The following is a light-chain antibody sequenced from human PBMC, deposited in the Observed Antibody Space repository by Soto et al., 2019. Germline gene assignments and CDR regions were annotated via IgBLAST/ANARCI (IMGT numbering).Light chain of an antibody. CDR3: QQYGSSPGT. V-gene: IGKV3-20*01. CDR2: DTS. J-gene: IGKJ1*01. CDR1: QRISDGY. Sequence: EIVLRPSPCSLSWSSVERATLSCRASQRISDGYLAWYQQKPGQAPSLLIYDTSTRATGIPERFSGSGSGTDFALTINRVEPEDCAIYFCQQYGSSPGTFGHGTKV.